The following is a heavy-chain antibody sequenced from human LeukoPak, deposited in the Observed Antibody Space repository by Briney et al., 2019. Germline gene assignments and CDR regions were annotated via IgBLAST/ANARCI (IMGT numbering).Heavy chain of an antibody. CDR2: INHSGST. CDR1: GGSFSGYY. D-gene: IGHD2-2*02. Sequence: PSETLSLTCAVYGGSFSGYYWSWIRQPPGKGLEWIGEINHSGSTNYNPSLKSRVTISVDTSKNQFSLKLSSVTAADTAVYYCARGAYCSSTSCYIDYYYYYGMDVWGQGTTVTVSS. J-gene: IGHJ6*02. V-gene: IGHV4-34*01. CDR3: ARGAYCSSTSCYIDYYYYYGMDV.